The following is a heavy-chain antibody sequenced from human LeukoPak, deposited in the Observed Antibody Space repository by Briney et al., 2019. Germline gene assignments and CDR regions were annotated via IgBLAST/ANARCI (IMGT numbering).Heavy chain of an antibody. CDR3: ARLYYYDSGGYLNWFDP. J-gene: IGHJ5*02. Sequence: ASVKVSCKASGYTFTSYGISWVRQAPGQGLEWMGWISAYNGNTNYAQKLQGRVTMTTDTSTSTAYMELRSLRSDDTAVYYCARLYYYDSGGYLNWFDPWGQGTLVTVSS. CDR2: ISAYNGNT. V-gene: IGHV1-18*01. CDR1: GYTFTSYG. D-gene: IGHD3-22*01.